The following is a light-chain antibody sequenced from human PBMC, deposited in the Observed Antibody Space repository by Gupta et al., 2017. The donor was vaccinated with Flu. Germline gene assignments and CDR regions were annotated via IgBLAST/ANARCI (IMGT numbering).Light chain of an antibody. J-gene: IGKJ2*01. Sequence: DIHMTQSPSALSASEGDRVTITCRASQSVSSFLNWYQHKAGKVPNLLIYLTSKLQSGVPSRFSGSGSGTHFTLTISSLQPEDFASYYCQQTYTSPYTFGQGTKLGI. CDR1: QSVSSF. CDR3: QQTYTSPYT. V-gene: IGKV1-39*01. CDR2: LTS.